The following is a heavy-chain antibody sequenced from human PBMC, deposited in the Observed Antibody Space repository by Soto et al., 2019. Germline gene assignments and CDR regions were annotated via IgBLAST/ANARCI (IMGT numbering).Heavy chain of an antibody. V-gene: IGHV5-51*01. CDR1: GYSFTSYW. D-gene: IGHD2-15*01. Sequence: EVQLVQSGAEVKKPGESLKISCKGSGYSFTSYWIGWVRQMPGKGLEWMGIIYPGDSDTRHSPSFQGQVTISADKSISTAYLQWSSLKASDTAMYYCARGPVESEVPWSDYYYGMDVWGQGTTVTVSS. CDR3: ARGPVESEVPWSDYYYGMDV. J-gene: IGHJ6*02. CDR2: IYPGDSDT.